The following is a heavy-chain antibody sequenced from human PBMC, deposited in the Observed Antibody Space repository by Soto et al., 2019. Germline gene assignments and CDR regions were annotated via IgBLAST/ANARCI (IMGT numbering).Heavy chain of an antibody. CDR1: GFTFSSYW. CDR2: IKQDGSEK. D-gene: IGHD3-3*01. V-gene: IGHV3-7*01. Sequence: EVQLVESGGGLVQPGGSLRLSCAASGFTFSSYWMSWVRQAPGKGLEWVANIKQDGSEKYYVYSVKAQFTISIDNAKNSLYLQMNSLRAEDTAVYYCARDLHDFWSGYSFYIWGQVTMVTVSS. J-gene: IGHJ3*02. CDR3: ARDLHDFWSGYSFYI.